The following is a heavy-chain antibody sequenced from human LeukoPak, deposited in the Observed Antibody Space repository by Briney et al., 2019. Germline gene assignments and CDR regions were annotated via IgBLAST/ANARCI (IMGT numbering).Heavy chain of an antibody. V-gene: IGHV4-59*01. CDR3: ARGGYSYGYGEDYFDY. CDR2: VYYTGST. CDR1: GGSISNYY. D-gene: IGHD5-18*01. Sequence: PSETLSLTCPVSGGSISNYYYWTWIRQPPGKGLEWIGYVYYTGSTNFNPSLKSRVTMSLDTSRNQFSLKLTSLTAADTAVYYCARGGYSYGYGEDYFDYWGQGTLVTVSS. J-gene: IGHJ4*02.